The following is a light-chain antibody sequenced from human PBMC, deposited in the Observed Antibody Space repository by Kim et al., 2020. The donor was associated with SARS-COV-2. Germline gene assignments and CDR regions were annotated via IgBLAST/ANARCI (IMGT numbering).Light chain of an antibody. J-gene: IGKJ2*03. CDR2: KAS. CDR3: QQYNSYLYS. Sequence: SATVGDRVTITCRASQSISSWLAWYQQKPGKAPKLLIYKASSLESGVPSRFSGSGSGTEFTLTISSLQPDDIATYYCQQYNSYLYSFGQGTKLE. CDR1: QSISSW. V-gene: IGKV1-5*03.